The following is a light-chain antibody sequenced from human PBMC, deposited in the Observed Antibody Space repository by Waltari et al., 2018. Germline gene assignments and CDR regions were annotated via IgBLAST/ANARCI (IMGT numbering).Light chain of an antibody. Sequence: DIVMTQSPDSLAGSLGERATISCKSSQTVLYSSNNKNYLAWYQQKTGQPPRLLLYWASTRDSGVPARFSGSGSGTDFTLTISSLQAEDAAVYYCQQYFDSPLTFGPGTRVEI. CDR2: WAS. J-gene: IGKJ3*01. CDR1: QTVLYSSNNKNY. CDR3: QQYFDSPLT. V-gene: IGKV4-1*01.